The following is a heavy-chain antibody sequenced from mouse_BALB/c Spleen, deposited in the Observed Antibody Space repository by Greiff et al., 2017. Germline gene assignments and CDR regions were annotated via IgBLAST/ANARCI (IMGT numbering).Heavy chain of an antibody. J-gene: IGHJ2*01. CDR3: ARDGSSYIDY. Sequence: QVQLQQPGAELVKPGASVKLSCKASGYTFTSYWTHWVKQRPGQGLEWIGEINPSNGRTNYNEKFKSKATLTVDKSSSTAYMQLSSLTSEDSAVYYCARDGSSYIDYWGQGTTLTVSS. D-gene: IGHD1-1*01. CDR1: GYTFTSYW. V-gene: IGHV1S81*02. CDR2: INPSNGRT.